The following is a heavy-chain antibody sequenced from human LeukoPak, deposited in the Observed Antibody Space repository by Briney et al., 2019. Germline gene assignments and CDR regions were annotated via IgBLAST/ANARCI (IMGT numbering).Heavy chain of an antibody. J-gene: IGHJ5*02. D-gene: IGHD2-2*02. CDR3: ARHPLYCSSTSCYRRGAWFDP. CDR1: GYSFTSYW. V-gene: IGHV5-51*01. CDR2: IYPGDSDT. Sequence: RGESLKISCKGSGYSFTSYWIGWVRQMPGKGLEWMGIIYPGDSDTRYSPSFQGQVTISADKSISTAYLQWSSLKASDTAMYYCARHPLYCSSTSCYRRGAWFDPWGQGTLVTVSS.